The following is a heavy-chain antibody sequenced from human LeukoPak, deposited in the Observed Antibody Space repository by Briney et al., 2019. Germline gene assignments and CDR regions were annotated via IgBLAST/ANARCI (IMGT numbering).Heavy chain of an antibody. J-gene: IGHJ6*03. CDR3: GRDSLVGYFSYYYMDV. V-gene: IGHV4-59*11. CDR2: ISNSGST. CDR1: GGSISSHY. D-gene: IGHD2-15*01. Sequence: SETLSLTCTVSGGSISSHYWTWIRQSPVKGLEWIGDISNSGSTSYNPSLKSRVTISIDTSKNQFSLKLSSVTAADTAVYYCGRDSLVGYFSYYYMDVWGKGTTVTVSS.